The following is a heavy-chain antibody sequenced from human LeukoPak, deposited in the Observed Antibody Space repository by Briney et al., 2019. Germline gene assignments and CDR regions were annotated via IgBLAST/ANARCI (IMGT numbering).Heavy chain of an antibody. CDR1: GFTFSSYS. D-gene: IGHD2-2*01. J-gene: IGHJ3*02. CDR2: ISSSSSYI. V-gene: IGHV3-21*01. Sequence: PGGSLRLSCAASGFTFSSYSMNWVRQAPGKGLEWVSSISSSSSYIYYADSVKGRFTISRDNAKNSPYLQMNSLRAEDTAVYYCARDLYCSSTSCYVGAFDIWGQGTMVTVSS. CDR3: ARDLYCSSTSCYVGAFDI.